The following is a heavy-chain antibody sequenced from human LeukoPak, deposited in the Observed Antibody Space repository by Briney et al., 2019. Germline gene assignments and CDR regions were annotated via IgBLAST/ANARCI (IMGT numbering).Heavy chain of an antibody. V-gene: IGHV1-2*02. J-gene: IGHJ6*03. CDR1: GYTFTGYY. D-gene: IGHD1-26*01. CDR2: INPNSGGT. CDR3: ARDQVEWELPTKYYYYYYMDV. Sequence: RASVKVSCKASGYTFTGYYMHWVRQAPGQGLEWMGWINPNSGGTNYAQKFQGRATMTRDTSISTAYMELSRLRSDDTAVYYCARDQVEWELPTKYYYYYYMDVWGKGTTVTVSS.